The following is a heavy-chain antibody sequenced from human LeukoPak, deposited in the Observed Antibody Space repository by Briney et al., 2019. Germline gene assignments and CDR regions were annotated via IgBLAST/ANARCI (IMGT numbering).Heavy chain of an antibody. CDR1: GGFIRSSSYY. J-gene: IGHJ4*02. CDR2: IYYSGST. CDR3: ARLLWFGELSTSFDY. V-gene: IGHV4-39*01. Sequence: SETLSLTCTVSGGFIRSSSYYWRWIRQPPGKGVEWIGNIYYSGSTYYNPSIQSRVIISVDTYNTQYSLKMRSVTAADTAVYYCARLLWFGELSTSFDYWGQGTLVTVSS. D-gene: IGHD3-10*01.